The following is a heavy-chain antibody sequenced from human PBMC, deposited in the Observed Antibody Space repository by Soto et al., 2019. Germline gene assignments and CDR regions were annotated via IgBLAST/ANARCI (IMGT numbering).Heavy chain of an antibody. CDR1: GGSISSGGYY. CDR3: ARDRRDWFDP. V-gene: IGHV4-31*03. CDR2: IHNSGTT. Sequence: QVQLQESGPGLVKPSQTLSLTCTVSGGSISSGGYYWSWIRQHPGKGLEYIGYIHNSGTTYYNPSLQGRVTISMDTSKNHFSLKLSSVTAADTAVYYCARDRRDWFDPWGQGTLVTVSS. J-gene: IGHJ5*02.